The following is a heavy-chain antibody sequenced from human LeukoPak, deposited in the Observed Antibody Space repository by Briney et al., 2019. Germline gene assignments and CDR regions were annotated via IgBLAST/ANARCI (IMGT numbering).Heavy chain of an antibody. V-gene: IGHV3-30*18. J-gene: IGHJ4*02. CDR2: ISYDGSNK. CDR1: GFSFSYYG. D-gene: IGHD3-10*01. Sequence: GGSLRLSCAASGFSFSYYGMNCVRQAQGKVLELVAVISYDGSNKYYADSVKGRFTISRDNSKNTLYLQMNSLRVEDTAVYYCAKLIWFGATVDYWGQGTLVTVSS. CDR3: AKLIWFGATVDY.